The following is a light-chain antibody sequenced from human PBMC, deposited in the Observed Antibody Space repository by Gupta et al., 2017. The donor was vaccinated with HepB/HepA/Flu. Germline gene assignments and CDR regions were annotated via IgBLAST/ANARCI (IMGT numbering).Light chain of an antibody. Sequence: VLTQPPSASGTPGQSFAISCSGSSSNVGRDNVYWYRQLPGTAPKLIIYNDGRRPSGVTDRFSGSKSGNSASLTIGGLRSEDEADYYWAAWGNSIGAYVFGTGTRVTVL. CDR3: AAWGNSIGAYV. CDR1: SSNVGRDN. V-gene: IGLV1-47*02. J-gene: IGLJ1*01. CDR2: NDG.